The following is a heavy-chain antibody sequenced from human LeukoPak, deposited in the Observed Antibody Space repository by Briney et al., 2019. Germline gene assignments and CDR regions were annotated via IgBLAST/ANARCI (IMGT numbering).Heavy chain of an antibody. CDR2: INPSGGGT. Sequence: GASVKVSCNASGYTFTNYYMHWVRHAPGQGLEWMGIINPSGGGTSYAQKFQGRLTMTRDTSTTTVYMELSSLRSEDTAMYYCAREIGPRQLHLWGSAFDYWGQGTLVTVSS. V-gene: IGHV1-46*01. D-gene: IGHD5-18*01. CDR3: AREIGPRQLHLWGSAFDY. J-gene: IGHJ4*02. CDR1: GYTFTNYY.